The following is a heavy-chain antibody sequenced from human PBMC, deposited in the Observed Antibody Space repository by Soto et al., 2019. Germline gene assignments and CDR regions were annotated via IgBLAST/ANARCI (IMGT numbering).Heavy chain of an antibody. CDR2: ISSYDGSKK. D-gene: IGHD3-10*01. J-gene: IGHJ4*02. V-gene: IGHV3-30*03. CDR1: GITFSHYG. Sequence: GSLRLSCAASGITFSHYGMHWVRQAPGKGLEWLAVISSYDGSKKNYADSVQGRFIISRDNSKNTLYLEMNSLRTEDTAVYHCATELIREAPPIDYWGQGTLVTVSS. CDR3: ATELIREAPPIDY.